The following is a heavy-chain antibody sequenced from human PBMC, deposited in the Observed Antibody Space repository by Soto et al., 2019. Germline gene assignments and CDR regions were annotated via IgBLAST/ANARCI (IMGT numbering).Heavy chain of an antibody. CDR1: GGIFSSYA. V-gene: IGHV1-69*01. CDR2: VIPILGQA. CDR3: ARVGGIGAPPGTDY. Sequence: QVQLVQSGAEVKKPGSSVKVSCKASGGIFSSYAISWLRQAPGQGLEWMGAVIPILGQAYYAQDLQDRVSITADESTRKTYMELSSLRSEDTAVYFCARVGGIGAPPGTDYWGQGTLVTVSS. D-gene: IGHD6-6*01. J-gene: IGHJ4*02.